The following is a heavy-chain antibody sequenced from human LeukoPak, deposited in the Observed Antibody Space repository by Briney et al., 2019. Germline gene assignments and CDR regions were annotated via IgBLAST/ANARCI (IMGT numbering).Heavy chain of an antibody. J-gene: IGHJ4*02. CDR2: ISDNGDAT. Sequence: GGSLRLSCVASEFTFSNYAMNWVRQAPGKGLEWVSTISDNGDATYYADSVKGRFTISRDNSKNTLYLQMNSLRAEDAAVYYCARRGSGTYFPFDYWGQGTLVTVSS. D-gene: IGHD3-10*01. V-gene: IGHV3-23*01. CDR1: EFTFSNYA. CDR3: ARRGSGTYFPFDY.